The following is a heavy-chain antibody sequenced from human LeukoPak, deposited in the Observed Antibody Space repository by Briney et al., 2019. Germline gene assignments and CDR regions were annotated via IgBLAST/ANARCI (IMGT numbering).Heavy chain of an antibody. J-gene: IGHJ4*02. D-gene: IGHD6-6*01. CDR1: GITFSSYA. V-gene: IGHV3-30*04. CDR2: ISYDGSNK. CDR3: AKIEDEYSSSGHFDY. Sequence: GGSLRLSCAASGITFSSYAMHWVRQAPGKGLEWVAVISYDGSNKYYADSVKGRFTISRDNSKNTLYLQMNSLRAEDTAVYYCAKIEDEYSSSGHFDYWGQGTLVTVSS.